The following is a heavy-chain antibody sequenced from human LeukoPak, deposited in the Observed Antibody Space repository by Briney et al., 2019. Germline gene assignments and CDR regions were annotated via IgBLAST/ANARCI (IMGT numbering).Heavy chain of an antibody. CDR3: ARGRNIEMTTMSGGSDY. J-gene: IGHJ4*02. CDR1: GYTFTDYY. CDR2: LNHNSGDT. Sequence: ASVNVSCKASGYTFTDYYMHWVRQAPGQGLEWTGWLNHNSGDTNYAQKFQGRVSMTRDTSISTAYMDLSDLRSDDTAVYYCARGRNIEMTTMSGGSDYWGQGTLVTVSS. D-gene: IGHD5-24*01. V-gene: IGHV1-2*02.